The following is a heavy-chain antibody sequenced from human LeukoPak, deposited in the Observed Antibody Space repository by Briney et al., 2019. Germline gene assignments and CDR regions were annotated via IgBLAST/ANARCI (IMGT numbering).Heavy chain of an antibody. CDR1: GFTFDDYA. J-gene: IGHJ4*02. CDR2: ISWDGGST. CDR3: AKDIGGSGWYYYFDY. D-gene: IGHD6-19*01. V-gene: IGHV3-43D*03. Sequence: PGGSLRLSCAASGFTFDDYAMQWVRQAPGKGLEWVSLISWDGGSTYYADSVKGRFTISRDNSKNSLYLQMNSLRAEDTALYYCAKDIGGSGWYYYFDYWGQGTLVTVSS.